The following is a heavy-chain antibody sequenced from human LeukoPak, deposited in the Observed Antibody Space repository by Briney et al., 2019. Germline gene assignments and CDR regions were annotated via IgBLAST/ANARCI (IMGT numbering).Heavy chain of an antibody. CDR2: IYYSGST. J-gene: IGHJ5*02. CDR1: GGSISSSSYY. Sequence: SETLSLTCTVSGGSISSSSYYWGWIRQPPGKGLEWIGSIYYSGSTYYNPSLKSRVTISVDTSKNQFSLKLSSVTAADTAVYHCARSMLGYCSSTSCYALVRFDPWGQGTLVTVSS. CDR3: ARSMLGYCSSTSCYALVRFDP. V-gene: IGHV4-39*01. D-gene: IGHD2-2*01.